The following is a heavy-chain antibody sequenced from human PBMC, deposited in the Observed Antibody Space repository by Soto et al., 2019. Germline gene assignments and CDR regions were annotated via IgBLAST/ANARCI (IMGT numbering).Heavy chain of an antibody. CDR1: GFTFSGST. CDR2: IRSKANDYAT. V-gene: IGHV3-73*02. Sequence: EVQLVESGGGLVQPGGSLKLCCAASGFTFSGSTMHWVRQASGKGLEWVGRIRSKANDYATTYAASVNGSFTISREDSNNTAYLQMNSLKTEDAAVYDCTRSDYAMDVWGRGSKGTVAS. CDR3: TRSDYAMDV. J-gene: IGHJ6*02.